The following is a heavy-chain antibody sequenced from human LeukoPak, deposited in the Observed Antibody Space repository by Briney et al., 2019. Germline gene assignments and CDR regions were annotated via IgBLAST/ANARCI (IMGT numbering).Heavy chain of an antibody. CDR2: INPSGYCR. D-gene: IGHD5-18*01. J-gene: IGHJ3*02. CDR3: ARGLHSAMDAFDI. Sequence: ASVTVSCKASVYTFTTYYMHWVRQAPGQGLEWMGIINPSGYCRIYAQKFQGRVTMTRDTSTTTVYMELSSLRSDDTAVYYCARGLHSAMDAFDIWGQGTIVTVST. CDR1: VYTFTTYY. V-gene: IGHV1-46*01.